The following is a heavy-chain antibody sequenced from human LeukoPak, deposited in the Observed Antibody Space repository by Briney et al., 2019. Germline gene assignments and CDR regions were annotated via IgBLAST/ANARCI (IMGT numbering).Heavy chain of an antibody. CDR2: IYHSGGT. J-gene: IGHJ3*02. Sequence: SGTLSLTCAVSGVSISSTNWWSWVRQPPGKGLEWIGEIYHSGGTNYNPSLKSRVTISVDKSTNQFSLNLSSVTAADTAVYYCARGFLSTFDIWGQGTMVTVSS. V-gene: IGHV4-4*02. CDR1: GVSISSTNW. D-gene: IGHD3-16*02. CDR3: ARGFLSTFDI.